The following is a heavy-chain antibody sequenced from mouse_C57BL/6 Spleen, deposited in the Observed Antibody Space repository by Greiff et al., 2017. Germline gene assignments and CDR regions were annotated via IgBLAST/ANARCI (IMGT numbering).Heavy chain of an antibody. CDR2: INPGSGGT. Sequence: QVHVKQSGAELVRPGTSVKVSCKASGYAFTNYLIAWVKQRPGQGLEWIGVINPGSGGTNYNEKFKGKATLTADTSSSTAYMQLSSLTSEDSAVYFCAREGLARYFDGWGTGTTVTVSS. CDR3: AREGLARYFDG. V-gene: IGHV1-54*01. CDR1: GYAFTNYL. J-gene: IGHJ1*03. D-gene: IGHD1-2*01.